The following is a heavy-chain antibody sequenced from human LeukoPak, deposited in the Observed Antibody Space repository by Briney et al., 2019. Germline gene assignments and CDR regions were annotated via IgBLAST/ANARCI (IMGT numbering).Heavy chain of an antibody. CDR2: IVPIFRSG. CDR3: AREANSRTMNRGARREYNWFDP. J-gene: IGHJ5*02. CDR1: GRTFRNYS. V-gene: IGHV1-69*05. D-gene: IGHD1/OR15-1a*01. Sequence: ASVKVSCKASGRTFRNYSVSWVRPSPGQGLEWTGGIVPIFRSGNDAQNYHDRVTITTDESMITVYMELSSLTSDDTAVYYCAREANSRTMNRGARREYNWFDPWGQGTLVTVSS.